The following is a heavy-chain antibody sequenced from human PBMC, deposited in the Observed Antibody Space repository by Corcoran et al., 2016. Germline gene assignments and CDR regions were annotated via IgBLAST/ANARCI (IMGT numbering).Heavy chain of an antibody. CDR1: GYTFTNFA. Sequence: QVSLVQSGAEVKKPGASVKVSCKASGYTFTNFAVHWVRQAPGQRLEWMAWINAGNGTTKYSQKFQDRVTITRDTSASTAYMELSSLRSEDTAVYYCARGGWSSSSVLYYRDRWGQGTLVTVSP. CDR2: INAGNGTT. D-gene: IGHD6-6*01. V-gene: IGHV1-3*01. CDR3: ARGGWSSSSVLYYRDR. J-gene: IGHJ5*02.